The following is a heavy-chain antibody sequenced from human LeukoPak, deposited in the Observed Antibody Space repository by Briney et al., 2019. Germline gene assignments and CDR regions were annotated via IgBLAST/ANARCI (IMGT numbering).Heavy chain of an antibody. CDR3: ARGRAFDP. V-gene: IGHV4-61*02. CDR1: GNSISSGDNY. Sequence: SETLSLTCTVSGNSISSGDNYWSWIRQPAGKGLEWIGRIYNSGSTKYNPSLQSRVTMSVDTSKNQFSLKLSSVTAADTAVYYCARGRAFDPWGQGTLVTVSS. J-gene: IGHJ5*02. CDR2: IYNSGST.